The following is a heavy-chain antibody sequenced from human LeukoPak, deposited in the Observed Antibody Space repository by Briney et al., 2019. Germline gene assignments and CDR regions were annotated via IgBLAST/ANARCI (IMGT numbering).Heavy chain of an antibody. V-gene: IGHV3-33*01. J-gene: IGHJ6*04. CDR2: IWYDGGIK. CDR1: GFTFNTYG. CDR3: ARIGCPGNNSRPYAYSAMDV. D-gene: IGHD4-23*01. Sequence: GGSLRLSCAASGFTFNTYGMNWVRQAPGKGLEWVAIIWYDGGIKYNADSVKGRFTISRDNSENTLYLQMNSLRAEDTAMYYCARIGCPGNNSRPYAYSAMDVWGKGTTVTVSS.